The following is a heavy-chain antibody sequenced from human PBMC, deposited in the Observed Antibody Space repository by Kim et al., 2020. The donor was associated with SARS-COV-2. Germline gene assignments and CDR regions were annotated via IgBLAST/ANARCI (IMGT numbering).Heavy chain of an antibody. CDR1: GGSISSYY. Sequence: SETQSLTCTVSGGSISSYYWSWIRQPPGKGLEWIGYIYYSGSTNYNPSLKSRVTISVDTSKNQFSLKLSSVTAADTAVYYCAAGVSGVSHYWGQGTLVTVSS. V-gene: IGHV4-59*13. J-gene: IGHJ4*02. D-gene: IGHD3-10*01. CDR3: AAGVSGVSHY. CDR2: IYYSGST.